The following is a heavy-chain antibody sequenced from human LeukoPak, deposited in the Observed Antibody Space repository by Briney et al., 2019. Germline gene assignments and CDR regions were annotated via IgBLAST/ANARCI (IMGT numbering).Heavy chain of an antibody. D-gene: IGHD3-3*01. CDR1: GYTFTSYG. J-gene: IGHJ6*03. V-gene: IGHV1-18*01. CDR2: ISAYNGNT. CDR3: ARTASPLYYDFWSDYYMDV. Sequence: ASVKVSCKASGYTFTSYGISWVRQAPGQGLEWMGWISAYNGNTNYAQKLQGRVTMTTDISTSTAYMELRSLRSDDTAVYYCARTASPLYYDFWSDYYMDVWGKGTTVTVSS.